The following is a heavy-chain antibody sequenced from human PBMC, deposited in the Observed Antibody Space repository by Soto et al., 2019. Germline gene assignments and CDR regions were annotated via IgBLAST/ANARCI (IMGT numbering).Heavy chain of an antibody. Sequence: ASVKVSCKASGYTFTSYYMHWVRQAPVQGLEWMGIINPSGPSTSYAQKFQGRVTMTRDTSTSTVYMELSSLRSEDTAVYYCAREGAGDSASYGMDVWGQGPTVTVSS. CDR3: AREGAGDSASYGMDV. J-gene: IGHJ6*02. CDR2: INPSGPST. CDR1: GYTFTSYY. D-gene: IGHD1-26*01. V-gene: IGHV1-46*01.